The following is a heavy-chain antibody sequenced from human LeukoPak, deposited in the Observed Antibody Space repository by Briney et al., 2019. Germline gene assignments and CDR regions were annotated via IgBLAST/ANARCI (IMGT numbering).Heavy chain of an antibody. V-gene: IGHV3-7*04. CDR2: INQNGGAK. D-gene: IGHD1-26*01. Sequence: GSLRLSCAASGFTFSSYSMNWVRQAPGKGLEWVANINQNGGAKYYADSVKGRFTISRDDAKNSVYLQMNNLRADDTAVYYCARDGIDYWGQGTLVTVSS. J-gene: IGHJ4*02. CDR1: GFTFSSYS. CDR3: ARDGIDY.